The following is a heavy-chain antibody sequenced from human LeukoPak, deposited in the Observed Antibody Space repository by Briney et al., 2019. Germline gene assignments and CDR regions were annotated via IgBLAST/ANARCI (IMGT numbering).Heavy chain of an antibody. J-gene: IGHJ3*02. D-gene: IGHD6-13*01. CDR3: ARGAAAGTNDAFDI. V-gene: IGHV1-2*02. Sequence: ASVKVSCKASGYTFTGYYMHWVRQAPGQGLEWIGWINPNSGGTNYAQKFQGRVTMTRDTSISTAYMELSRLRSDDTAVYYCARGAAAGTNDAFDIWGQGTMVTVSS. CDR1: GYTFTGYY. CDR2: INPNSGGT.